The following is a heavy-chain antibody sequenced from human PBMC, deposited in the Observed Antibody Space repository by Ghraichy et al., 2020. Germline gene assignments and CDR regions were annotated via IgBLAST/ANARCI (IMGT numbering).Heavy chain of an antibody. J-gene: IGHJ4*02. CDR1: GFTFIGYS. CDR3: TREPICLLGDRPFDY. CDR2: ISSSGTT. V-gene: IGHV3-48*02. D-gene: IGHD5/OR15-5a*01. Sequence: GGSLRLSCAASGFTFIGYSVNWVRQAPGKGLEWISYISSSGTTHYADSVKGRFTISRDNAKKSLYLQMSSLRDDDTAVYYFTREPICLLGDRPFDYWGQGTLVTVSS.